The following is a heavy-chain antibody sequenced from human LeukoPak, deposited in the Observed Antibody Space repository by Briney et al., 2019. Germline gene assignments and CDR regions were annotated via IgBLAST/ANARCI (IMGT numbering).Heavy chain of an antibody. V-gene: IGHV3-23*01. CDR3: ASGQFYSSGLGY. CDR1: GFTFSSYG. J-gene: IGHJ4*02. Sequence: GGSLRLSCAASGFTFSSYGTSWVRQAPGKGLEWVSAISGSGGSTYYADSVKGRFTISRDNSKNTLYLQMNSLRAEDTAVYYCASGQFYSSGLGYWGQGTLVTVSS. CDR2: ISGSGGST. D-gene: IGHD3-22*01.